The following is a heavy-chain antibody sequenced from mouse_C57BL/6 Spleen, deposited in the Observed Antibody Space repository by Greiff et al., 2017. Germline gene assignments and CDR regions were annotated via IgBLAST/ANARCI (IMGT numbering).Heavy chain of an antibody. CDR1: GYTFTAYN. J-gene: IGHJ1*03. Sequence: EVQLQQSGPALVKPGASVKMSCKASGYTFTAYNMHWVKQSHGKSLEWIGYINPNNGGTSYKQKFKGKATLTVNKSSSTAYMELRSLTSEDSAVYYCARGGYYGSSYGYFDVWGTGTTVTFSS. CDR3: ARGGYYGSSYGYFDV. V-gene: IGHV1-22*01. CDR2: INPNNGGT. D-gene: IGHD1-1*01.